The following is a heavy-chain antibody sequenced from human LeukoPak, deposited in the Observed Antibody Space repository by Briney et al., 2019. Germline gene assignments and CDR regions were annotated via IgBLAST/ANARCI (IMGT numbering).Heavy chain of an antibody. CDR3: ARCHSSSSGDY. J-gene: IGHJ4*02. CDR1: GFTFSSYG. V-gene: IGHV3-23*01. Sequence: GGSLRLSCAASGFTFSSYGMSWVRQAPGKGLEWVSGVSGSGGSTYYADSVKGRFTISRDNAKNSLFLQMNSLRAEDTAVYYCARCHSSSSGDYWGQGTLVAVSS. CDR2: VSGSGGST. D-gene: IGHD6-6*01.